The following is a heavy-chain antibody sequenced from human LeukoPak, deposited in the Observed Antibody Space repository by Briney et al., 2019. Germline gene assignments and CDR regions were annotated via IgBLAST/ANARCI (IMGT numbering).Heavy chain of an antibody. Sequence: SETLSLTCAVSGYSISSGYYWGWIRQPPGKGLEWIGSIYHSGSTYYNPSLKSRVTISVDTSKNQFSLKLSSVTAADTAVYYCARDRAEKPYYMDVWGKGTTVTVSS. CDR3: ARDRAEKPYYMDV. D-gene: IGHD5-24*01. V-gene: IGHV4-38-2*02. CDR2: IYHSGST. CDR1: GYSISSGYY. J-gene: IGHJ6*03.